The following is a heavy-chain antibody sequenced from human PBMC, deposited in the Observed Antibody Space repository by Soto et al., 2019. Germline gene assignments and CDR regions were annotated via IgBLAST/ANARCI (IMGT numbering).Heavy chain of an antibody. J-gene: IGHJ6*02. D-gene: IGHD6-6*01. CDR1: GYSFTSYW. Sequence: GESLKILCKGSGYSFTSYWLGWVRQMPGKGLEWMGIIYPDDSETSYSRSFQGQVTISAEKSISTANQQWSSLKASDTAMYYCARHLIGDGYSSSPAYYYYGMDVWGQGTTVTVSS. CDR2: IYPDDSET. CDR3: ARHLIGDGYSSSPAYYYYGMDV. V-gene: IGHV5-51*01.